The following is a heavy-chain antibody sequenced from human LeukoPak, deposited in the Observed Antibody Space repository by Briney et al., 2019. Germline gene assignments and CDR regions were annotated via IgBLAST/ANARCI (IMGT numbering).Heavy chain of an antibody. J-gene: IGHJ5*02. CDR2: IYYSGST. Sequence: SETLSLTCTVSGGSISSSSYYWGWIRQPPGKGLEWIGSIYYSGSTYYNPSLKSRVTISVDTTKNQFSLKLSSVTAADTAVYYCARDAGSITMIVVVNTNWFDPWGQGTLVTVSS. CDR3: ARDAGSITMIVVVNTNWFDP. D-gene: IGHD3-22*01. CDR1: GGSISSSSYY. V-gene: IGHV4-39*07.